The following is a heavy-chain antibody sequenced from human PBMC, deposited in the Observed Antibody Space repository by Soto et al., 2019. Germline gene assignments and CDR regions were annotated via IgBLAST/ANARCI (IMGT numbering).Heavy chain of an antibody. CDR1: GFTFSKFA. CDR2: ISYNGSSE. J-gene: IGHJ4*02. D-gene: IGHD4-17*01. V-gene: IGHV3-30-3*01. Sequence: GGSLRLSCAASGFTFSKFAMHWVRQPPGKGLEWVTVISYNGSSEYYADSVKGRFTISKDNSRNTLYLQMNSLRPEDTALYYCARGGGRYGDYVDNWGQGTRVTVSS. CDR3: ARGGGRYGDYVDN.